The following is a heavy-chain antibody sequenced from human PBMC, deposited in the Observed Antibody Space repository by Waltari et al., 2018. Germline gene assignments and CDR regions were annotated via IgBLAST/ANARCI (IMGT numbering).Heavy chain of an antibody. D-gene: IGHD3-10*01. Sequence: QVQLQQWGAGLLKPSETLSLTCAVYGGSFSGYYWSWIRQPPGKGLEWIGEINHSGSTNYNPSLKGRVTSSVDTSKNQFSLKLSSVTAADTAVYYCARTFPPGRGATFDYWGQGTLVTVSS. CDR1: GGSFSGYY. J-gene: IGHJ4*02. CDR2: INHSGST. CDR3: ARTFPPGRGATFDY. V-gene: IGHV4-34*01.